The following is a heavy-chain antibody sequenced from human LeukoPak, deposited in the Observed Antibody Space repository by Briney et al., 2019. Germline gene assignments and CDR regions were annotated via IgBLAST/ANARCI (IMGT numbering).Heavy chain of an antibody. CDR1: GYTFTGYY. V-gene: IGHV1-2*02. CDR2: INPNSGGT. Sequence: GASVKVSCKASGYTFTGYYMHWVRQAPGQGLEWMGWINPNSGGTNYAQKFQGRVTMTRDTSISTAYMELSRLRSDDTAVYYCARVDSSGAGAFDIWGQGTMVTVSS. D-gene: IGHD3-22*01. J-gene: IGHJ3*02. CDR3: ARVDSSGAGAFDI.